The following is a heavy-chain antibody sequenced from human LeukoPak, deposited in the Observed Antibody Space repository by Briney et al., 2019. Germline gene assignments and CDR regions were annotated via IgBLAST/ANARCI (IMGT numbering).Heavy chain of an antibody. Sequence: GASVKVSCKASGYTFTGYYTHWVRQAPGQGLEWMGWINPNSGGTNYAQKFQGRVTMTRDTSFSTAYMELSRLRSDDTAVYYCARGREIVAYYYGMDVWGQGTTVTVSS. CDR1: GYTFTGYY. D-gene: IGHD3-22*01. V-gene: IGHV1-2*02. J-gene: IGHJ6*02. CDR3: ARGREIVAYYYGMDV. CDR2: INPNSGGT.